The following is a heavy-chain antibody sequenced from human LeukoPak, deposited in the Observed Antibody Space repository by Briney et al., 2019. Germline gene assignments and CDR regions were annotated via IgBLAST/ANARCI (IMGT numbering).Heavy chain of an antibody. J-gene: IGHJ5*02. CDR1: GYTFTSYY. Sequence: ASMKVSCKASGYTFTSYYMHWVRQAPGQGLEWMGIINPSGGSTSYAQKFQGRVTMTRDTSTSTVYMELSSLRSEDTAVYYCARDTETTGTRNWFDPWGQGTLVTVSS. CDR2: INPSGGST. CDR3: ARDTETTGTRNWFDP. V-gene: IGHV1-46*01. D-gene: IGHD1-1*01.